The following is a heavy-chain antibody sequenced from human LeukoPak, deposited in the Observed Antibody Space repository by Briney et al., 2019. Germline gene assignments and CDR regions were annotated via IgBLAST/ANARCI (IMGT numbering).Heavy chain of an antibody. CDR3: VKGFVHPTYYFEY. Sequence: GGSLRLSCAASGFTFSSYAMMWVRQAPGKRLEWVSSITGSGDGTYYADSVRGRFTISRDNSEHTLYLQLNSLRAEDTAVYFCVKGFVHPTYYFEYWGQGTLVTVSS. V-gene: IGHV3-23*01. CDR2: ITGSGDGT. J-gene: IGHJ4*02. CDR1: GFTFSSYA. D-gene: IGHD3-10*01.